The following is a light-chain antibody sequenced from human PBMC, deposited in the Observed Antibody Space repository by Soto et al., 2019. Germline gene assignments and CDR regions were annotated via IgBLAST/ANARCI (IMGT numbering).Light chain of an antibody. CDR1: QTISRT. Sequence: AIPLTQSPSSLSASVGDRVTITCRASQTISRTLAGFQQKPGKAPYLLIYDATSLESGVPSRFSGSGSGTDFTLTISSLQPEDFATYCCQQFNSYPLTFGGGTKVEI. J-gene: IGKJ4*01. V-gene: IGKV1-13*02. CDR3: QQFNSYPLT. CDR2: DAT.